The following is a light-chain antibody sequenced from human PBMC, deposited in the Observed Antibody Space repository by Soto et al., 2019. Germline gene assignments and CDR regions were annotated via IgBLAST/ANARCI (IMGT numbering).Light chain of an antibody. CDR2: GAS. V-gene: IGKV3-20*01. CDR1: QSVSSNY. Sequence: EIVLTQSPGTLSLSPGERATLSCRASQSVSSNYLAWYQQKPGQAPGLLIHGASRRATGLPDRFSGSGSGTDFTLTISRLEPEDFAVYYCHQYGSSPWTFGQGTKVDIK. CDR3: HQYGSSPWT. J-gene: IGKJ1*01.